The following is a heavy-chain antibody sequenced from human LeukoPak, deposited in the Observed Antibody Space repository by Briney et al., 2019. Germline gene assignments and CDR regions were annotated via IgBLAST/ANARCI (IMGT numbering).Heavy chain of an antibody. CDR1: GGSISTYY. V-gene: IGHV4-59*01. CDR2: VYCSGST. J-gene: IGHJ3*02. D-gene: IGHD6-6*01. Sequence: SETLSLTCTVSGGSISTYYWSWIRQPPGKGLEWIGYVYCSGSTNYNPSLMSRVTISVDTSESQFSLKLSSVTAADTAMYYCARRSGKQLVRVFGAFDIWGQGTMVTVSS. CDR3: ARRSGKQLVRVFGAFDI.